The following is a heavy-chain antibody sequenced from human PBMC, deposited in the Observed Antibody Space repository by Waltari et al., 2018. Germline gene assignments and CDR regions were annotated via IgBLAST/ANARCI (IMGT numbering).Heavy chain of an antibody. V-gene: IGHV4-59*01. CDR2: IYYSGST. CDR3: ARAARGWIDY. D-gene: IGHD6-19*01. J-gene: IGHJ4*02. CDR1: GGSISSYY. Sequence: QVQLQESGPGLVKPSETLSLTCTVSGGSISSYYWSWIRQPPGKGLEWIGYIYYSGSTNYNPSLKSRVTISVDTSKNQFALKLSSGTAADTAVYYCARAARGWIDYWGQGTLVTVSS.